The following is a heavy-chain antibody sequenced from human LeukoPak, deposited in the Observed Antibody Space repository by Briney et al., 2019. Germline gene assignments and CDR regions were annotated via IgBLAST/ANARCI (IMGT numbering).Heavy chain of an antibody. CDR1: GGSISSSSYY. Sequence: PSETLSLTCTVSGGSISSSSYYWGWIRQPPGKGLEWIGSIYYSGSTYYNPSLKSRVTISVDTSKNQFSLKLSSVTAADTAVYYCANVAVAGSTGAFDIWGQGTMVTVSS. D-gene: IGHD6-19*01. V-gene: IGHV4-39*07. J-gene: IGHJ3*02. CDR2: IYYSGST. CDR3: ANVAVAGSTGAFDI.